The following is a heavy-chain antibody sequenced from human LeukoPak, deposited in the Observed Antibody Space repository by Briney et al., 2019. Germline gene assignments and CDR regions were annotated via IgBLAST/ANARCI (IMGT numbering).Heavy chain of an antibody. J-gene: IGHJ4*02. V-gene: IGHV5-10-1*01. CDR2: IDPSDSYT. CDR1: GYSFTTYW. D-gene: IGHD5-18*01. Sequence: GESLKISYKGSGYSFTTYWITWVRQMPGKGLEWMGRIDPSDSYTNYSPSFQGHVTLSADKSISTAYLQWSSLRASDTAMYYCAISKNTATPGDYWGQGTPVTVS. CDR3: AISKNTATPGDY.